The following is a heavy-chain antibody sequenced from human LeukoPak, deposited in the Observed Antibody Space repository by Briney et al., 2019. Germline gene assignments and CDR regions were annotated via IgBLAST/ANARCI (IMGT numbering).Heavy chain of an antibody. CDR3: ARDVPAVTTLDY. V-gene: IGHV4-39*07. CDR1: GGSISSSSYY. J-gene: IGHJ4*02. D-gene: IGHD4-17*01. Sequence: SETLSLTCTVSGGSISSSSYYWGWIRQPPGKGLEWIGSIYYSGSTDYNPSLRSRVTISRDTSRNQVSLKLTSVTAADTAVYYCARDVPAVTTLDYWGQGTLVTVSS. CDR2: IYYSGST.